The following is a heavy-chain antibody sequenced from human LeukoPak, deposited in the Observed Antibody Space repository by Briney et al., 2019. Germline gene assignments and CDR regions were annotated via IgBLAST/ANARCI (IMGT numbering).Heavy chain of an antibody. J-gene: IGHJ4*02. CDR1: GFTFSAST. CDR3: ARDRFGDYDY. V-gene: IGHV3-23*01. Sequence: GGSLRLSCAASGFTFSASTMAWVRQAPGKGLEWVSAIDNQIFYADSVKGRFTISRDDSRNALYLQMNSLRVEDSAIYYCARDRFGDYDYWGQGTLVTVSS. CDR2: IDNQI. D-gene: IGHD4-17*01.